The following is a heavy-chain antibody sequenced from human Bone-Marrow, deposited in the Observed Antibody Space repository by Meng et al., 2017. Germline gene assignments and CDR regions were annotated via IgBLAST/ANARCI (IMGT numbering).Heavy chain of an antibody. CDR3: ARGRRIVGATFRLFDY. CDR1: GGSFRGYY. CDR2: INHSGSS. D-gene: IGHD1-26*01. V-gene: IGHV4-34*01. Sequence: HVQSRQWCGGRLKPSDPLSLPWAVSGGSFRGYYWTWIRQPPGKGLEWIGEINHSGSSNYNPSLKSRVTLSADTPERQFSLKLSSVTAADTAVYYCARGRRIVGATFRLFDYWGQGTLVTVSS. J-gene: IGHJ4*02.